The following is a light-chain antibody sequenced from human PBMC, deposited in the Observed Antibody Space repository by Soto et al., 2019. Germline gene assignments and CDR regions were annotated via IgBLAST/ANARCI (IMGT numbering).Light chain of an antibody. J-gene: IGKJ5*01. CDR3: QQSYSTPFT. V-gene: IGKV1-39*01. CDR1: QGISSW. CDR2: AAY. Sequence: DIQMTQSPSSLSASVGARVTITCRASQGISSWLAWYQQKPGKAHKLLIYAAYSLQSGVPSRFSGSGSGTDFTLTISSLQPEDFATYYCQQSYSTPFTFGQGTRLEIK.